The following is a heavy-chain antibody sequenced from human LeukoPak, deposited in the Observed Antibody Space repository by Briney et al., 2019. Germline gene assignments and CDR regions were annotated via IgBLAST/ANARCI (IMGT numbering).Heavy chain of an antibody. J-gene: IGHJ5*02. V-gene: IGHV1-2*02. Sequence: GASVKVSCKASGYTFTGYYMHWVRQAPGQGLEWMGWINPNSGGTNYAQKFQGRVTMTRNTSISTAYMELSSLRSEDTAVYYCARDARTLYGGYNWFDPWGQGTLVTVSS. D-gene: IGHD4-17*01. CDR2: INPNSGGT. CDR3: ARDARTLYGGYNWFDP. CDR1: GYTFTGYY.